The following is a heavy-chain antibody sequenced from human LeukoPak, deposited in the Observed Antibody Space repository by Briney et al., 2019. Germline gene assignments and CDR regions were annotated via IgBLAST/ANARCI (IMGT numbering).Heavy chain of an antibody. Sequence: GASVKVSRKASGYTFTSYGISWVRQAPGQGLEWMGWISAYNGNTNYAQKLQGRVTMTTDTSTSTAYMELRSLRSDDTAVYYCARGQGSGWYGRDYGMDVWGQGTTVTVSS. CDR3: ARGQGSGWYGRDYGMDV. D-gene: IGHD6-19*01. V-gene: IGHV1-18*01. CDR1: GYTFTSYG. CDR2: ISAYNGNT. J-gene: IGHJ6*02.